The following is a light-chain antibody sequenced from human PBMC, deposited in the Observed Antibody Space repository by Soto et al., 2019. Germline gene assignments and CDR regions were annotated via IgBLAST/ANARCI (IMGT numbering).Light chain of an antibody. CDR2: QVT. CDR1: NSDVGGYYY. Sequence: QSALTQPASVSGSPGQSITISCTGTNSDVGGYYYVSWYQHHPGKAPKLIIYQVTSRPSGVSNRFSASKSGNTASLTISALQAEDEALYYCCSYSSSSTVYFFGTGTKLTVL. CDR3: CSYSSSSTVYF. V-gene: IGLV2-14*01. J-gene: IGLJ1*01.